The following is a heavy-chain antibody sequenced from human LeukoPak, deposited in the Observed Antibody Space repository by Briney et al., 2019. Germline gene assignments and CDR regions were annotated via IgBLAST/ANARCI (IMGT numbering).Heavy chain of an antibody. CDR1: GGSLSGYY. V-gene: IGHV4-34*01. Sequence: KASETLSLTCAAYGGSLSGYYWSWIRQPPGKGLEWIGEINHSGATNYNPSLKSRVTIAVDTSKNQFSLRLSSVTAADTAMYYCARGIYGVYYFDYWGQGALVTVSS. J-gene: IGHJ4*02. CDR3: ARGIYGVYYFDY. CDR2: INHSGAT. D-gene: IGHD4-17*01.